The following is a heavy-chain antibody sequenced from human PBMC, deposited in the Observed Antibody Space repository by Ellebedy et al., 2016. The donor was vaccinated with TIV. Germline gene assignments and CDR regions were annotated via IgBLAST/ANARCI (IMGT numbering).Heavy chain of an antibody. CDR2: INAGNGNT. Sequence: AASVKVSCKASGYTFTSYAMHWVRQAPGQRLEWMGWINAGNGNTKYSQKFQGRVTITRDTSASTAYMELSSLRSEDTAVYYCARVLWFGERYYYYYYGMDVWGQGTTVTVSS. V-gene: IGHV1-3*01. CDR1: GYTFTSYA. CDR3: ARVLWFGERYYYYYYGMDV. J-gene: IGHJ6*02. D-gene: IGHD3-10*01.